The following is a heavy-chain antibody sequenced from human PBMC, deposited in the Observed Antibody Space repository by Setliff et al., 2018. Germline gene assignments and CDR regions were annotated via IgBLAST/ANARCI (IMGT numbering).Heavy chain of an antibody. Sequence: GGSLRLSCAASGFTFSSYSMNWVRQAPGKGLEWVSSISSSSSYIYYADSVKGRFNISRDNVKNSLNLQMNSLRAEDTAVYYCARGKTDLAYWGQGTLVTVSS. CDR1: GFTFSSYS. V-gene: IGHV3-21*01. CDR2: ISSSSSYI. J-gene: IGHJ4*02. D-gene: IGHD2-21*02. CDR3: ARGKTDLAY.